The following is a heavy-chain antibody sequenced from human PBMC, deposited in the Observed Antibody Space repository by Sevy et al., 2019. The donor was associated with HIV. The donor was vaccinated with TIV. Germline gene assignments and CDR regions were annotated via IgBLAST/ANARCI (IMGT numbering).Heavy chain of an antibody. D-gene: IGHD2-15*01. V-gene: IGHV4-59*01. J-gene: IGHJ4*02. CDR2: IYYSGIT. CDR1: GGSIRTYY. CDR3: AREAVVADY. Sequence: SETLSLTCTVSGGSIRTYYWSWIRQPPGKGLEWIGYIYYSGITNYNPSLKSRVTISVDTSKNQFFLKLNSVTAADTAVYYCAREAVVADYWGQGTLVTVSS.